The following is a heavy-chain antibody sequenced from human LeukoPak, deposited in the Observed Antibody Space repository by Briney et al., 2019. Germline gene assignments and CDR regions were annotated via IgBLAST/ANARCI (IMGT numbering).Heavy chain of an antibody. V-gene: IGHV4-61*05. CDR1: GGSISSSSYY. J-gene: IGHJ5*02. D-gene: IGHD3-3*01. Sequence: SETLSLTCTVSGGSISSSSYYWGWIRQPPGKGLEWIGYIYYSGSTNYNPSLKSRVTISVDTSKNQFSLKLSSVTAADTAVYYCARARFGPLFDPWGQGTLVTVSS. CDR3: ARARFGPLFDP. CDR2: IYYSGST.